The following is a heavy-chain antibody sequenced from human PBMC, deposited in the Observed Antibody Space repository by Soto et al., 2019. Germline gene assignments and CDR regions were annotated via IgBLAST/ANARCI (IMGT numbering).Heavy chain of an antibody. J-gene: IGHJ1*01. CDR2: IIPIFGTA. D-gene: IGHD3-16*02. V-gene: IGHV1-69*12. Sequence: QVQLVQSGAEVKKPGSSVKVSCKASGGTFSSYAISWVRQAPGQGLEWMGGIIPIFGTANYAQKFQGRVTITADESTSTAYMELSSLRSEYTAVYYCAGLRYDYVWGSYRSNLYFQHWGQGTLVTVSS. CDR3: AGLRYDYVWGSYRSNLYFQH. CDR1: GGTFSSYA.